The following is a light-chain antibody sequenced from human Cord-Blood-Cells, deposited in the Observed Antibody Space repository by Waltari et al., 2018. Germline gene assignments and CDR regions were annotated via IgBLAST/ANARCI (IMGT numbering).Light chain of an antibody. CDR3: CSYAGSSTLV. Sequence: QSALPQPASVSGSPGQSITISCTGTSSDVGRYNLVSWYQQPPGKAPKLMIYEGSKRPSGVSKRFSGSKSGNTASLTISGLQAEDEADYYCCSYAGSSTLVFGGGTKLTVL. V-gene: IGLV2-23*01. CDR2: EGS. J-gene: IGLJ3*02. CDR1: SSDVGRYNL.